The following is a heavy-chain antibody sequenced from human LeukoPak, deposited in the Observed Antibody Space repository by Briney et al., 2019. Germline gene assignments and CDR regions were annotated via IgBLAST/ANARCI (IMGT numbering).Heavy chain of an antibody. CDR3: ARHLIGLRELPLFDRGGVFDY. Sequence: MPSETLSLTCTVSGYSISSGYYWGWVRQPPGKGLEWIGIIYRTGTTYYNPSLKSRVTISVDTSKNQFSLKLSSVTAADTAVYYCARHLIGLRELPLFDRGGVFDYWGQGTLVTVSS. V-gene: IGHV4-38-2*02. CDR1: GYSISSGYY. J-gene: IGHJ4*02. D-gene: IGHD1-26*01. CDR2: IYRTGTT.